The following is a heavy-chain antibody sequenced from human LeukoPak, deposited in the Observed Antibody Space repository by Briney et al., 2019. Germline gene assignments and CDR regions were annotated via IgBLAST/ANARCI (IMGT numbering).Heavy chain of an antibody. CDR1: GGSISSSSYY. V-gene: IGHV4-39*07. CDR3: ARVYCSGGSCYAFDY. CDR2: IYYSGST. J-gene: IGHJ4*02. Sequence: PSETLSLTCTVSGGSISSSSYYWGWIRQPPGKGLEWIGSIYYSGSTYYNPSLKSRVTISVDTSKNQFSLKLSSVTAADTAVYYCARVYCSGGSCYAFDYWVQGTLVTVSS. D-gene: IGHD2-15*01.